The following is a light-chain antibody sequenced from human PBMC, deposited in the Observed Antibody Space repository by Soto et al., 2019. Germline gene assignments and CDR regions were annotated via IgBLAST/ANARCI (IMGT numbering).Light chain of an antibody. CDR2: DVS. CDR1: NSDVGGYNY. Sequence: QSALTQPASVSGSPGQSITISCTGTNSDVGGYNYVSWYQQHLGKAPKLIIYDVSNRPSGVSNRFSASKSGNTASLTISGLQAEDEADYYCSSYTSSNTLVFGTGTKVTVL. CDR3: SSYTSSNTLV. J-gene: IGLJ1*01. V-gene: IGLV2-14*01.